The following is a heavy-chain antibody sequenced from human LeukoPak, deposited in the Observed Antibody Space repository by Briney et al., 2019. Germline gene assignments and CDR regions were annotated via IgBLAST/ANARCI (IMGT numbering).Heavy chain of an antibody. J-gene: IGHJ6*02. Sequence: PGGSLRLSCAASGLTFSSYAMSWVRQAPGKGLEWVSTISGSGGSTYYADSVKGRFTISRDNSKNTLYLQMNSLRAEDTAVYYCAKGYPYYFYAMDVWGQGTTVTVSS. V-gene: IGHV3-23*01. D-gene: IGHD1-14*01. CDR3: AKGYPYYFYAMDV. CDR1: GLTFSSYA. CDR2: ISGSGGST.